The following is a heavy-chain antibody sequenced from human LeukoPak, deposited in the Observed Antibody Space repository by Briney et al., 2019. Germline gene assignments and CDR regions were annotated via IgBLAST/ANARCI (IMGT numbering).Heavy chain of an antibody. CDR1: GFTLAEYT. V-gene: IGHV3-9*01. CDR3: VLYMWGRTNPSHWGFDP. J-gene: IGHJ5*02. Sequence: SLRLSCAPPGFTLAEYTTRWVREALRRSVGWVSGICWISGSIGYAHTVKGRFTISRDNSKNTLYLQMNSLRAEDTAVYYCVLYMWGRTNPSHWGFDPWGQRTLVTVSS. D-gene: IGHD1-1*01. CDR2: ICWISGSI.